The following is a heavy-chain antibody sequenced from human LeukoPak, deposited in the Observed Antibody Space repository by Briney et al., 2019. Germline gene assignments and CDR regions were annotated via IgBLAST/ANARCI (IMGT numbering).Heavy chain of an antibody. CDR2: ISGSGGST. D-gene: IGHD6-13*01. CDR1: GFTFSIYA. Sequence: GGSLRLSCAASGFTFSIYAMSWVRQAPGKGLEWVSAISGSGGSTYYADSVKGRFTISRDNSKNTLYLQMNSLRAEDTAVYYCAQSIAAAVPNFDYWGQGTLVTVSS. J-gene: IGHJ4*02. V-gene: IGHV3-23*01. CDR3: AQSIAAAVPNFDY.